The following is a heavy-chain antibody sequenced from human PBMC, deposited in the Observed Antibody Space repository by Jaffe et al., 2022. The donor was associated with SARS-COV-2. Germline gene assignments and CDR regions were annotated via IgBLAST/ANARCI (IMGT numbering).Heavy chain of an antibody. J-gene: IGHJ6*02. D-gene: IGHD2-8*02. CDR1: GGSFSGYY. CDR2: INHSGST. CDR3: ARGYGWRYGMDV. V-gene: IGHV4-34*01. Sequence: QVQLQQWGAGLLKPSETLSLTCAVYGGSFSGYYWSWIRQPPGKGLEWIGEINHSGSTNYNPSLKSRVTISVDTSKNQFSLKLSSVTAADTAVYYCARGYGWRYGMDVWGQGTTVTVSS.